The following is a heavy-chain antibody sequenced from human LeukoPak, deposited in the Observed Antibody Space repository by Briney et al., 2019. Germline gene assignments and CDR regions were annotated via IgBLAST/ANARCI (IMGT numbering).Heavy chain of an antibody. J-gene: IGHJ4*02. CDR1: GFTFSNFW. V-gene: IGHV3-7*01. CDR3: ARDRYSGNYYVPGFDY. CDR2: IKQDGSEK. Sequence: GALRLSCAASGFTFSNFWMTWIRQAPGKGLEWVANIKQDGSEKYYVDSVEGRFTISRDNAKNSLYLQMNSLRDEDTAVYYCARDRYSGNYYVPGFDYWGQGTLVTVSS. D-gene: IGHD1-26*01.